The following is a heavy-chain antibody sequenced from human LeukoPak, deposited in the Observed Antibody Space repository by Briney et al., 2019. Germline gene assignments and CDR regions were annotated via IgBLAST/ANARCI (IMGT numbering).Heavy chain of an antibody. D-gene: IGHD3-16*02. V-gene: IGHV4-59*08. CDR3: ARVSGGGVIVDY. Sequence: PSETLSLTCTVSGGSISSYYWSWIRQPPGKGLEWIGYIYYSGSTYYNPSLKSRVTISVDTSKNQFSLKLSSVTAADTAVYYCARVSGGGVIVDYWGQGTLVTVSS. J-gene: IGHJ4*02. CDR2: IYYSGST. CDR1: GGSISSYY.